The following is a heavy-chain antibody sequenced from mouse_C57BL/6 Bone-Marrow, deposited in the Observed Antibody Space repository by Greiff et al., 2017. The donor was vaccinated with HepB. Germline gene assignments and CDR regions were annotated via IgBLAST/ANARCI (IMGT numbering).Heavy chain of an antibody. D-gene: IGHD1-1*01. J-gene: IGHJ4*01. V-gene: IGHV2-6-1*01. CDR2: IWSDGST. CDR3: ARHPSYYGSIYYAMDY. Sequence: VMLVESGPGLVAPSQSLSITCTVSGFSLTSYGVHWVRQPPGKGLEWLVVIWSDGSTTYNSALKSRLSISKDNSKSQVFLKMNSLQTDDTAMYYCARHPSYYGSIYYAMDYWGQGTSVTVSS. CDR1: GFSLTSYG.